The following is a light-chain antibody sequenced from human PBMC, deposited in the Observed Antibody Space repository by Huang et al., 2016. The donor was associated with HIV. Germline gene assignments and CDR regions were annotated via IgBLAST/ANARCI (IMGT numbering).Light chain of an antibody. CDR3: QQYYHNPLT. Sequence: DIVMTQSPDSLTVSLGERATINCRSSQSFFFSSNKRSYLAWYQKKPGQPPKIVISWASARESGVPDRFSGSGSETHFTLTINSLQAEDVAVYYCQQYYHNPLTFGGGTKVEI. CDR1: QSFFFSSNKRSY. CDR2: WAS. V-gene: IGKV4-1*01. J-gene: IGKJ4*01.